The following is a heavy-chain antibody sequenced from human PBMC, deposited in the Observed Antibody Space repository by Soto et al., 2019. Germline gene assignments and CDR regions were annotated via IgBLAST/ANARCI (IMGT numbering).Heavy chain of an antibody. CDR2: ISAYNGHT. V-gene: IGHV1-18*01. CDR1: GYTFTSYG. J-gene: IGHJ4*02. Sequence: QVQLVQSGAEVKKPGASVKVSCRASGYTFTSYGISWVRQDPGQGLEWMGWISAYNGHTNYAQKLQGRVTMTTDTSTSTAYMELRSLRSDDTAVYYWARSGCSGGSCYSYYFDYWGQGTLVTVSS. CDR3: ARSGCSGGSCYSYYFDY. D-gene: IGHD2-15*01.